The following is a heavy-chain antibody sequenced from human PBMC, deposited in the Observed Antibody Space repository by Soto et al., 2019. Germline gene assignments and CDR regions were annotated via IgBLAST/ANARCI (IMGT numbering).Heavy chain of an antibody. CDR3: ARSYYYDSSGYFL. CDR1: GFAFSDYD. V-gene: IGHV3-11*01. J-gene: IGHJ4*02. CDR2: ISSSGSTI. Sequence: GGSLRLSCAASGFAFSDYDMTWVRQAPGKGLEWVSYISSSGSTIYYADPVKGRFTISRANAKNSLYLQMNSLRAEDTAVYYCARSYYYDSSGYFLWGQGTLVTVSS. D-gene: IGHD3-22*01.